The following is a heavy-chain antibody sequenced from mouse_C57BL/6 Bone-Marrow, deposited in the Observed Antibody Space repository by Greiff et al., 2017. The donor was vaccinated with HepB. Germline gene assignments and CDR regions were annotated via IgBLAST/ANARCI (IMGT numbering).Heavy chain of an antibody. V-gene: IGHV1-26*01. CDR2: INPNNGGT. CDR1: GYTFTDYY. CDR3: AGDYDRFDY. D-gene: IGHD2-4*01. J-gene: IGHJ2*01. Sequence: VQLQQSGPELVKPGASVKISCKASGYTFTDYYMNWVKQSHGKSLEWIGDINPNNGGTSYNQKFKGKATLTVDKSSSTAYMELRSLTSEDSAVYYCAGDYDRFDYWGQGTTLTVSS.